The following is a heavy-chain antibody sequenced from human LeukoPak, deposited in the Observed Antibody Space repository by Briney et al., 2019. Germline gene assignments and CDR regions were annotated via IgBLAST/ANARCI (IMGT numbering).Heavy chain of an antibody. CDR3: ARDSPRGSGDGFGYYYYGMDV. CDR2: ISAYNGNT. D-gene: IGHD3-10*01. V-gene: IGHV1-18*01. CDR1: GYTFTSYG. J-gene: IGHJ6*02. Sequence: GASVKVSCKASGYTFTSYGISWVRQAPGQGLEWMGWISAYNGNTNYAQKLQGRVTMTTDTSTSTAYMELRSLRSDDTAVYYCARDSPRGSGDGFGYYYYGMDVWGQGTTVTVSS.